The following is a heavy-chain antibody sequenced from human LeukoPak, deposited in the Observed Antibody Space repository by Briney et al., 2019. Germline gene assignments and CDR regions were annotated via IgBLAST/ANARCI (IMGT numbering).Heavy chain of an antibody. V-gene: IGHV4-59*01. D-gene: IGHD3-22*01. Sequence: PSETLSLTCTVSGGSISSYYWSWIRQPPGKGLEWIGYIYYSGSTNYNPSLKSRVTISVDTSKNQFSLKLSSVTAADTAVYYCAREYYYDSIGGAFDIWGQGTMVTVSS. J-gene: IGHJ3*02. CDR1: GGSISSYY. CDR3: AREYYYDSIGGAFDI. CDR2: IYYSGST.